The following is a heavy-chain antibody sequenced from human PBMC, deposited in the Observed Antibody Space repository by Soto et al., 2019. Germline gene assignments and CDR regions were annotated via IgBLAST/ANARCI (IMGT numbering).Heavy chain of an antibody. J-gene: IGHJ4*02. CDR2: IYYSGNT. V-gene: IGHV4-31*03. CDR1: GGSISSGGYY. D-gene: IGHD3-22*01. CDR3: ARATYYYDSSGYSDRVLDY. Sequence: QVQLQESGPGLVKPSQTLSLTCTVSGGSISSGGYYCSWIRQHPGKGLEWIGYIYYSGNTYYNPSLKSRVTISEDTSKNQFSLKLSSVTAADTAVYYCARATYYYDSSGYSDRVLDYWGQGTLVTVSS.